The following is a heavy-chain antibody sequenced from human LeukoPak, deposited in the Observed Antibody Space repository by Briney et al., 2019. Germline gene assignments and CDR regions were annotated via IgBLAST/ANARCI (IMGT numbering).Heavy chain of an antibody. J-gene: IGHJ4*02. CDR1: GFTFSDYY. CDR3: ARLFGAYCSSTSCSPR. D-gene: IGHD2-2*01. CDR2: ISKNGKTI. V-gene: IGHV3-11*04. Sequence: GGSLRLSCAASGFTFSDYYMSWIRQAPGKGLEWLSYISKNGKTIYYADSVKGRFTISRDNAKNSLYLQMNSLRAEDTAVYYCARLFGAYCSSTSCSPRGGQGTLVTVSS.